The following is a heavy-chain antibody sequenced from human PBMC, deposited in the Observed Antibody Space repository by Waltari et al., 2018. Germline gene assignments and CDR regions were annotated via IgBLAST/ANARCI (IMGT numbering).Heavy chain of an antibody. CDR1: GYTIAAFS. V-gene: IGHV1-24*01. CDR2: LDPKDGHA. J-gene: IGHJ6*03. CDR3: HLTGRNMVVMAGTSPSFYSYIDV. D-gene: IGHD2-15*01. Sequence: QVQVVQSGAEVKKPGASVKVSCDVSGYTIAAFSIHWVRRAPGKGLEWMGRLDPKDGHAVLAQNFQGRVTMTEDSSTDTAHMELSSLRPEDTALYYCHLTGRNMVVMAGTSPSFYSYIDVWGRGTTVTVSS.